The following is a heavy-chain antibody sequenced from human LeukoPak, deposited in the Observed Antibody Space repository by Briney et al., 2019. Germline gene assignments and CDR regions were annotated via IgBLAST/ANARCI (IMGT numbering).Heavy chain of an antibody. V-gene: IGHV3-33*01. CDR2: IWYDGSNK. CDR3: ARGYYDDNWFDP. Sequence: PGGSLRLSCAASGFTFSSYGMHWVRQAPGKGLEWVAVIWYDGSNKYYADSVKGRFTISRDNSKNTLYLQMNSLRAEDTAVYYCARGYYDDNWFDPWGQGTLVTVSS. J-gene: IGHJ5*02. D-gene: IGHD3-22*01. CDR1: GFTFSSYG.